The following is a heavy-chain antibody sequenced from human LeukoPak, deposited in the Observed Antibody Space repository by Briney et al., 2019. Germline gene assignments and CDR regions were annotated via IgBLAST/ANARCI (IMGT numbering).Heavy chain of an antibody. V-gene: IGHV4-59*01. J-gene: IGHJ6*02. CDR2: IYYSGST. CDR3: ARGVYCSSTSCYLYNWNYGDYYYGMDV. Sequence: SETLSLTCTVSGGSISSYYWSWIRQPPGKGLEWIGYIYYSGSTNYNPSLKSRVTISVDTSKNQFSLKLSSVTAADTAVYYCARGVYCSSTSCYLYNWNYGDYYYGMDVWGQGTTVTVSS. D-gene: IGHD2-2*01. CDR1: GGSISSYY.